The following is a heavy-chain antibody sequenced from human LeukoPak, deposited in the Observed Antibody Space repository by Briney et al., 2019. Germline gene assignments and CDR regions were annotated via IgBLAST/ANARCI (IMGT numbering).Heavy chain of an antibody. CDR1: GGSFSGYY. J-gene: IGHJ3*02. CDR2: INHSGST. Sequence: PSETLSLTCAVYGGSFSGYYSSWTRHPPGKGLEWIGEINHSGSTNYNPSLKSRVTISVDTSKTQFSLKLSSVPAADTAVYSCARGRPTYRVSAFDIWGQGTMVTVSS. D-gene: IGHD5-18*01. CDR3: ARGRPTYRVSAFDI. V-gene: IGHV4-34*01.